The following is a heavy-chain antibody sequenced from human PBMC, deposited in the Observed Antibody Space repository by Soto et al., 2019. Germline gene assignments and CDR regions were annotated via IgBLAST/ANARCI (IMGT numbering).Heavy chain of an antibody. D-gene: IGHD3-3*01. CDR3: AKLVGPFGVVNNWFDP. CDR2: ISGSGGST. J-gene: IGHJ5*02. CDR1: GFTFSSYA. V-gene: IGHV3-23*01. Sequence: GGSLRLSCAASGFTFSSYAMSWVRQAPGKGLEWVSAISGSGGSTYYADSVKGRFTISRDNSKNTLYLQMNSLRAEDTAVYYCAKLVGPFGVVNNWFDPWGQGTLVTVSS.